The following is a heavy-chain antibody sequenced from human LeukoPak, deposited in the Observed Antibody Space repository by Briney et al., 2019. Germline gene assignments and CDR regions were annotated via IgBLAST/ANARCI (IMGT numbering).Heavy chain of an antibody. CDR1: GFTFSSFR. V-gene: IGHV3-23*01. D-gene: IGHD5-18*01. CDR2: ISGSGETT. J-gene: IGHJ4*02. CDR3: AKRGYTYGGHFDY. Sequence: PGGSLRLSCEASGFTFSSFRMSWVRQAPGKGLEWVSAISGSGETTYYADSVKGRFTVSRDNSKNTLYVQMDSLRAEDTAVYYCAKRGYTYGGHFDYWGQGALVTVSS.